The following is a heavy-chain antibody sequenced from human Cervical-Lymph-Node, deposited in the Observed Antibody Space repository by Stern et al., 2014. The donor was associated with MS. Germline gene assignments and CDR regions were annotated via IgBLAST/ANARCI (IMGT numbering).Heavy chain of an antibody. D-gene: IGHD6-13*01. CDR3: TLSSETSDRWYSLGYDL. J-gene: IGHJ5*02. Sequence: VQLVEYGAEVTKPGSSGKVSCKASGGTFSKFPSSWVRQAPGQGLEWMGGIVHFFGTPTYAQYFRGRVTLTADVSTSTVYMELSSLRSDDTAVYYCTLSSETSDRWYSLGYDLWGQGTLFTVSS. CDR1: GGTFSKFP. CDR2: IVHFFGTP. V-gene: IGHV1-69*01.